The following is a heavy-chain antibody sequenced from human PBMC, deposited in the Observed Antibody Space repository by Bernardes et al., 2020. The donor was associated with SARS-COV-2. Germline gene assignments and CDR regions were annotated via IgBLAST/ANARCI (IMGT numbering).Heavy chain of an antibody. Sequence: LVNTTQTLTLTCTFSGFSLSTSGVGVGWIHQPPGKALEWLALIYWNDDKRYSPSLKSRLTITKDTSKNQVVLTMTNMDPVDTATYYCAHAAFDTAMDPWGQGTLVTGSS. D-gene: IGHD5-18*01. CDR1: GFSLSTSGVG. V-gene: IGHV2-5*01. J-gene: IGHJ5*02. CDR2: IYWNDDK. CDR3: AHAAFDTAMDP.